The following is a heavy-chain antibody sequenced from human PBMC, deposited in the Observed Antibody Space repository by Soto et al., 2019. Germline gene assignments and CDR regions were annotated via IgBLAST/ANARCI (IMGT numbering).Heavy chain of an antibody. J-gene: IGHJ4*02. V-gene: IGHV3-23*01. D-gene: IGHD2-2*03. Sequence: EVQLLESGGGLVQPGGSLRLSCGASGFNFNNFAMSWVRQAPGKGLEWVSTISDSGSTYYTDSVKGRFTISRDNSKNTLYLQMNILRAEDTAFYSCAKVWCESGYCTRTSCLYYFDYWGRGTLVTVSS. CDR1: GFNFNNFA. CDR3: AKVWCESGYCTRTSCLYYFDY. CDR2: ISDSGST.